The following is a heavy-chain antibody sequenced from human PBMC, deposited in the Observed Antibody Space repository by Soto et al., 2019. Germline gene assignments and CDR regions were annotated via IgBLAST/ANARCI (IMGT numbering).Heavy chain of an antibody. CDR2: IDPSDSYT. CDR3: ARHLTYDSSGPNLDY. D-gene: IGHD3-22*01. Sequence: GESLKISCKGSGYSFTSYWISWVRQMPGKGLEWMGRIDPSDSYTNYSPSFQGHVTISADESISTAYLQWSSLKASDTAMYYCARHLTYDSSGPNLDYWGQGTLVTVSS. V-gene: IGHV5-10-1*01. CDR1: GYSFTSYW. J-gene: IGHJ4*02.